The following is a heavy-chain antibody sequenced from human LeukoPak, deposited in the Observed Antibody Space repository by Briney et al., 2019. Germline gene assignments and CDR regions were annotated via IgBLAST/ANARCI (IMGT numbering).Heavy chain of an antibody. Sequence: GGSLRLSCAASVFTFSSYWMSWVRQAPGKGLEWVANIKQDGSEKYYVNSVKGRFTISRDNAKNSLYLQMNSLRAEDTAVYYCARDRFWSGYYIVDYWGQGTLVTVSS. V-gene: IGHV3-7*01. J-gene: IGHJ4*02. D-gene: IGHD3-3*01. CDR3: ARDRFWSGYYIVDY. CDR1: VFTFSSYW. CDR2: IKQDGSEK.